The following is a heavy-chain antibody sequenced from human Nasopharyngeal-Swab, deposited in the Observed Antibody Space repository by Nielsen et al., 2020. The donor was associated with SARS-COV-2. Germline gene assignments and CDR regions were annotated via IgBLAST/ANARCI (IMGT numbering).Heavy chain of an antibody. CDR1: GYTFTTHA. V-gene: IGHV7-4-1*01. D-gene: IGHD4-17*01. Sequence: ASVKVSCKASGYTFTTHAMNWVRQAPGQGLERMGWINTNTGSPRYAQGFTGRFVFSLDTSVSTAYLQIRSLKPEDTAVYFCARPSPYGDYSFDYWGQGTLVTVSS. CDR2: INTNTGSP. J-gene: IGHJ4*02. CDR3: ARPSPYGDYSFDY.